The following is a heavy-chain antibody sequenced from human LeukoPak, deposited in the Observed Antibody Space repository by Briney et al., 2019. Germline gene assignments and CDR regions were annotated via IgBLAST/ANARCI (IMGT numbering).Heavy chain of an antibody. CDR2: VSTSGFGT. D-gene: IGHD3-16*01. CDR3: AKDYAVGSIDY. CDR1: GFTFSSFA. J-gene: IGHJ4*02. Sequence: GGSLRLSCAASGFTFSSFAMSWIRQAPGKGLERVSSVSTSGFGTYYADSVRGRFTISRDNSKNTVFLQMNSLRAEDSAVYYCAKDYAVGSIDYWGQGTLVTVSS. V-gene: IGHV3-23*01.